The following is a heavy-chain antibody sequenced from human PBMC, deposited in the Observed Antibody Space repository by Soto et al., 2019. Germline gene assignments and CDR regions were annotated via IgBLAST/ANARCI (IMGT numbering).Heavy chain of an antibody. V-gene: IGHV4-30-4*01. J-gene: IGHJ4*02. CDR2: IYYSGST. CDR3: ASTPTYYYDSSHY. D-gene: IGHD3-22*01. CDR1: GGSISSGDYY. Sequence: SETLSLTCTVSGGSISSGDYYWSWIRQPPGKGLGWIGYIYYSGSTYYNPSLKSRVTISVDTSKNQFSLKLSSVTAADTAVYYCASTPTYYYDSSHYWGQGTLVTVSS.